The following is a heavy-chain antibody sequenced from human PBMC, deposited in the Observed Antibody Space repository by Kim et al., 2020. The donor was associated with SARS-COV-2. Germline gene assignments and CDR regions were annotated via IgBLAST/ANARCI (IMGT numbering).Heavy chain of an antibody. D-gene: IGHD5-12*01. Sequence: YSPSFQGQVTISADKSISTAYLQWSDLKATDTAIYYCARHGDGYAYSFDFWGQGALVTVS. J-gene: IGHJ4*02. V-gene: IGHV5-51*01. CDR3: ARHGDGYAYSFDF.